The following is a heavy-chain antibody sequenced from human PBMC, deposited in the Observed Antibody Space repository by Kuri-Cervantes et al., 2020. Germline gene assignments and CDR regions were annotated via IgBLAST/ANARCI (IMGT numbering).Heavy chain of an antibody. D-gene: IGHD1-26*01. CDR1: GGSFSGYY. J-gene: IGHJ4*02. CDR2: INHSGST. Sequence: SETLSLTCAVYGGSFSGYYWSWIRQPPGKGLEWIGEINHSGSTNYNPSLKSRVTTSVDTSDNQFSLKLSSVTAADTAVYYCARGPGREVGASGAYYFDYWGQGTLVTVSS. CDR3: ARGPGREVGASGAYYFDY. V-gene: IGHV4-34*01.